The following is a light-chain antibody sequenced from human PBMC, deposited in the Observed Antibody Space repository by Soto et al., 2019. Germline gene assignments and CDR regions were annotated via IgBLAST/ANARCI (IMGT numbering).Light chain of an antibody. J-gene: IGKJ1*01. CDR2: KAS. CDR1: QSISSW. Sequence: DSQMPQSPSTLSASVGDRVTITCRASQSISSWLAWYQQKPGKAPQLLLYKASSLESGVPSRFSGSGSGTEFTLTSSSLQPDDFATYDCQRYNSYPWTFGQGTKVEIK. CDR3: QRYNSYPWT. V-gene: IGKV1-5*03.